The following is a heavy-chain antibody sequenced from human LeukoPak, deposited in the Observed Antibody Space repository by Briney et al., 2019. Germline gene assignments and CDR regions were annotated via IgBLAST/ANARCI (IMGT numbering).Heavy chain of an antibody. Sequence: SGTRSFTGTVPGGSISNNYWGGFGKPAGKGRKGFGRFFSLGSTNYNPPPKSRVTLSVDTSKNHFSLKVRSVTAADTAIYSCAKGPTVGTPTAVDYWGQGTLVTVSS. CDR1: GGSISNNY. V-gene: IGHV4-4*07. CDR2: FFSLGST. CDR3: AKGPTVGTPTAVDY. J-gene: IGHJ4*02. D-gene: IGHD4-23*01.